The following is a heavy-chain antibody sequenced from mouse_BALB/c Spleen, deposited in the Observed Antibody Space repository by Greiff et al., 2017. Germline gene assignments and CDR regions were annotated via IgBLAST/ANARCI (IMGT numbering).Heavy chain of an antibody. V-gene: IGHV2-9*02. CDR1: GFSLTSYG. D-gene: IGHD1-1*01. Sequence: VQGVESGPGLVAPSQSLSITCTVSGFSLTSYGVHWVRQPPGKGLEWLGVIWAGGSTNYNSALMSRLSISKDNSKSQVFLKMNSLQTDDTAMYYCARDPYYYGSSYAMDYWGQGTSVTVSS. J-gene: IGHJ4*01. CDR3: ARDPYYYGSSYAMDY. CDR2: IWAGGST.